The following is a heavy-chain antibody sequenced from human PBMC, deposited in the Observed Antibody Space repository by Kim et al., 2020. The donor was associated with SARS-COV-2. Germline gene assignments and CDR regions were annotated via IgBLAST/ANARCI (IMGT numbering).Heavy chain of an antibody. Sequence: SETLSLTCTVSGGSISSSSYYWGWIRQPPGKGLEWIGSIYYSGSTYYNPSLKSRVTISVDTSKNQFSLKLSSVTAADTAVYYCARDVAGRITIFGVVIKHAFDIWGKGTMVTVSS. V-gene: IGHV4-39*07. CDR3: ARDVAGRITIFGVVIKHAFDI. D-gene: IGHD3-3*01. CDR1: GGSISSSSYY. CDR2: IYYSGST. J-gene: IGHJ3*02.